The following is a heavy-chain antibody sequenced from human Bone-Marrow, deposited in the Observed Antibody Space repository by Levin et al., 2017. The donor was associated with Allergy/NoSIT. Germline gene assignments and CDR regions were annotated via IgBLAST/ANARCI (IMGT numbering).Heavy chain of an antibody. CDR2: INHSGST. D-gene: IGHD3-10*01. J-gene: IGHJ4*02. CDR1: GGSFSGYY. CDR3: ARGGPVRDTFDY. V-gene: IGHV4-34*01. Sequence: SQTLSLTCAVYGGSFSGYYWSWIRQPPGKGLEWIGEINHSGSTNYNPSLKSRVTISVDTSKNQFSLKLSSVTAADTAVYYCARGGPVRDTFDYWGQGTLVTVSS.